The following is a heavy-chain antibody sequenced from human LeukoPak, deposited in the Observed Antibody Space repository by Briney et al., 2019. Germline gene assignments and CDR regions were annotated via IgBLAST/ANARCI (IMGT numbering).Heavy chain of an antibody. D-gene: IGHD3-10*01. CDR2: ISGDSYYI. CDR3: ATKGTYGSEY. CDR1: GFTFSSYG. Sequence: PGRSLRLSCAASGFTFSSYGMHWVRRAPGKGLEWVSSISGDSYYIYYADSVKGRFTISRDNAKNSLYLQMNSLRADDTAVYYCATKGTYGSEYWGQGTLVTVSS. V-gene: IGHV3-21*01. J-gene: IGHJ4*02.